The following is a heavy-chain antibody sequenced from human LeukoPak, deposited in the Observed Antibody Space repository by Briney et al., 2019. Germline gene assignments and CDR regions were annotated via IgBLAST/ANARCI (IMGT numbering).Heavy chain of an antibody. D-gene: IGHD3-10*01. Sequence: ASVKVSCKASGYTFSDYYVHWVRQAPGQGLEWMGWINPNSGGTDYAQKFQGRVTMTRDTSISTAYMELSRLRSDDTAVYYCARDSAYYGLGIHWFDPWGQGTLVTVSS. J-gene: IGHJ5*02. CDR3: ARDSAYYGLGIHWFDP. CDR2: INPNSGGT. CDR1: GYTFSDYY. V-gene: IGHV1-2*02.